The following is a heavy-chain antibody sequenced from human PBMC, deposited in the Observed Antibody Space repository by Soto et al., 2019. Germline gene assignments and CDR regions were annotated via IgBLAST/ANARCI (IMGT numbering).Heavy chain of an antibody. V-gene: IGHV3-30*18. Sequence: GGSLRLSCAASGFSFSRYVIHWVRQAPGKGLEWVAVISYDESTTFYADSVKGRFTISRDNSKNTLFLQMNSLRPEDTAVYYCSKAMIGSYDSDAFDVWGQGTLVTVSS. CDR3: SKAMIGSYDSDAFDV. CDR2: ISYDESTT. CDR1: GFSFSRYV. J-gene: IGHJ3*01. D-gene: IGHD3-22*01.